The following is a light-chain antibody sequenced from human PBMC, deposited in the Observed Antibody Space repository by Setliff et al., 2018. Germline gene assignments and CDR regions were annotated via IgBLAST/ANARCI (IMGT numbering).Light chain of an antibody. J-gene: IGLJ1*01. CDR1: TSDVGGYDY. V-gene: IGLV2-8*01. Sequence: QSALTQPPSASGSPGQSVTISCTGTTSDVGGYDYVSWYQQHPDKAPKLILYEVTKRPSGVPDRFSGSKSGNTASLTVSGLQADDEADYYCSAYAGSSNWGVFGTGTKVTVL. CDR3: SAYAGSSNWGV. CDR2: EVT.